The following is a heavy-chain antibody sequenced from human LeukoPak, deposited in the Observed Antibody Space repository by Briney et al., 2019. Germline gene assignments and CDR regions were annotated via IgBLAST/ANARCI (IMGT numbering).Heavy chain of an antibody. J-gene: IGHJ6*04. V-gene: IGHV4-30-2*01. D-gene: IGHD6-19*01. CDR1: GGSISSGGYS. Sequence: PSETLSLTCAVSGGSISSGGYSWSWIRQPPGKGLEWIGEINHSGSTNYNPSLKSRVTISVDTSKNQFSLKLSSVTAADTAVYYCARHWKQWLVRGWDVWGKGTTVTISS. CDR3: ARHWKQWLVRGWDV. CDR2: INHSGST.